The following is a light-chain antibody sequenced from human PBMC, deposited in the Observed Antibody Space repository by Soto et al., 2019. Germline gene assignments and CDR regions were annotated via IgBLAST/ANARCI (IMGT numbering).Light chain of an antibody. V-gene: IGKV3-15*01. J-gene: IGKJ5*01. CDR1: QSVRSN. CDR2: GAS. CDR3: QQYNNWPPIT. Sequence: EIVMTQSPATLSVSPGERATLSCRASQSVRSNLAWYQQKPGQAPRLLIYGASTRATGIPARFSGSGSGTEFTLTISSLQSEDFAVYHCQQYNNWPPITFGQGTRLEIK.